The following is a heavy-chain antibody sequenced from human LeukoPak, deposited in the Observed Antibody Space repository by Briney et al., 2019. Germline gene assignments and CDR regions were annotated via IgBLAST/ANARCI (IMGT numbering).Heavy chain of an antibody. Sequence: GGSLRLSCAASGFTFSSFEMNWVRQGPGKGLEWVSYISNNGYTIYYADSVKGRFTISRDNAKNSLYLQMNSLRAEDTAVYYCARDPRPKGGFEYSSSGDWFDPWGQGTLVTVSS. J-gene: IGHJ5*02. CDR1: GFTFSSFE. V-gene: IGHV3-48*03. CDR2: ISNNGYTI. D-gene: IGHD6-6*01. CDR3: ARDPRPKGGFEYSSSGDWFDP.